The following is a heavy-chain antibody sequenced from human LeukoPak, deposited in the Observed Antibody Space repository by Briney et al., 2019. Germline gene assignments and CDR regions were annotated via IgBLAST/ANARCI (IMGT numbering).Heavy chain of an antibody. V-gene: IGHV4-59*12. CDR1: GGSIRNYY. D-gene: IGHD3-10*01. Sequence: SETLSLTCTVSGGSIRNYYWNWIRQPPGKGLEWVGYIYKNGSTNYNPSLKSRVTMSVDTSKNQFSLKLSSVTAADTAVYYCARVSLVRGAPDYYFDYWGQGTLVTVSS. CDR3: ARVSLVRGAPDYYFDY. CDR2: IYKNGST. J-gene: IGHJ4*02.